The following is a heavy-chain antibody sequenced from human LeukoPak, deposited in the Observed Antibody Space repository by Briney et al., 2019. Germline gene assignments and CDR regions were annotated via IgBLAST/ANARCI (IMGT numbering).Heavy chain of an antibody. J-gene: IGHJ6*03. V-gene: IGHV5-51*01. D-gene: IGHD3-9*01. CDR3: VRHHILDGYFDHLPYYYYYMDV. CDR1: GYTLTNNW. CDR2: IYPGYSDA. Sequence: GESLKISCKISGYTLTNNWIGWVRQVPGKGLEWMGLIYPGYSDAKYSPSFQGQVTLSVDASISTAYLQLTGLRASDTAIYYCVRHHILDGYFDHLPYYYYYMDVWGKGTTVTISS.